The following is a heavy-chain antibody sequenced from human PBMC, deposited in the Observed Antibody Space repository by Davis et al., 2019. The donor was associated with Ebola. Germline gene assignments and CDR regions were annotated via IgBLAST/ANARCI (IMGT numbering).Heavy chain of an antibody. J-gene: IGHJ4*02. CDR3: ARQYGFGIYN. CDR1: GYSSINYW. V-gene: IGHV5-51*01. CDR2: IHSGGSDI. Sequence: GESLKLPCEVPGYSSINYWIGWVRQMPGKGLEWMGLIHSGGSDIRYSPSFRGQVTISADKSISTAYLQWSSLKASDSAIYYCARQYGFGIYNWGQGTLVTVSS. D-gene: IGHD5-24*01.